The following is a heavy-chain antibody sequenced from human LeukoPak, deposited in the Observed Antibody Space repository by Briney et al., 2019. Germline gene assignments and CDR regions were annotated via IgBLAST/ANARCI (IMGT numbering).Heavy chain of an antibody. CDR3: TTGTWIQLWLADY. V-gene: IGHV3-15*07. CDR2: IKGKTDGGTT. J-gene: IGHJ4*02. Sequence: GGSLRLSCAASGFTFSNYEMNWVRQAPGKGLEWVGHIKGKTDGGTTDYAAPVQGRFTISRDDSKNTLFLQMNSLKTEDTAVYYCTTGTWIQLWLADYWGQGTLVTVSS. CDR1: GFTFSNYE. D-gene: IGHD5-18*01.